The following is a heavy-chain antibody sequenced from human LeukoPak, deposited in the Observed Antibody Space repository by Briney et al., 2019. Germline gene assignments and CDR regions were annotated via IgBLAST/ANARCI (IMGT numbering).Heavy chain of an antibody. CDR3: AKDMGWYSGRKGIDY. CDR2: ISWDGGST. Sequence: GGSLRLSCAASGFTFDDYTMHWVRQAPGKGLEWVSLISWDGGSTYYADSVKGRFTISRDNSKNSLYLQMNSLRTEDTALYYCAKDMGWYSGRKGIDYWGQGTLVTVSS. CDR1: GFTFDDYT. D-gene: IGHD1-26*01. V-gene: IGHV3-43*01. J-gene: IGHJ4*02.